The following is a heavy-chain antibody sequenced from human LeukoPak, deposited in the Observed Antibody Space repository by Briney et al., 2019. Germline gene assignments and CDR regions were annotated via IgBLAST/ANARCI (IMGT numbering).Heavy chain of an antibody. CDR3: ARNSGSYPAFDI. Sequence: GGSLRLSCAASGFTFSSYSMNWVRQAPGKGLEWVSSISGSSSYIYYADSVKGRFTISRDNAKNSLYLQMNSLRAEDTAVYYCARNSGSYPAFDIWGQGTMVTVSS. CDR1: GFTFSSYS. CDR2: ISGSSSYI. D-gene: IGHD1-26*01. V-gene: IGHV3-21*01. J-gene: IGHJ3*02.